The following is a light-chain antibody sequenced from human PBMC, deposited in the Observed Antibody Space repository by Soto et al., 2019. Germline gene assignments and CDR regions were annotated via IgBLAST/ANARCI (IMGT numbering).Light chain of an antibody. CDR2: AAS. V-gene: IGKV1-39*01. Sequence: DIQMTQSPSSLSASVGDRVTITCRASQSISSYLNWYQQKPGKAPKLLIYAASKFQSGVPSRFSGSGSGTEFTLTISSLQPEHFATYYCQQSYSTPTFGPGTKVDIK. J-gene: IGKJ3*01. CDR1: QSISSY. CDR3: QQSYSTPT.